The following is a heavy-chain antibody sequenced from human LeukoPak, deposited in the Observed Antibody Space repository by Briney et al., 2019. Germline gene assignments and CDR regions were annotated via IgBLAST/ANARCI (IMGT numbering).Heavy chain of an antibody. CDR2: IIPIPGMA. CDR1: GGTFSFYA. D-gene: IGHD3-10*01. J-gene: IGHJ4*02. Sequence: ASVKVSCNASGGTFSFYAINWVRQAPGQGLEWMGRIIPIPGMANYAQKFQGRVTITADSSTSTAYMEVSSLRSEDTAVYYCARAVVVARGLMAYFDYWGQGTLVTVSS. CDR3: ARAVVVARGLMAYFDY. V-gene: IGHV1-69*04.